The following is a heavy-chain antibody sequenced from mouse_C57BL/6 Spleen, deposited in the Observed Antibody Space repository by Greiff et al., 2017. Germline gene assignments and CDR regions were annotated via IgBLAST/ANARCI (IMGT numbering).Heavy chain of an antibody. D-gene: IGHD2-3*01. V-gene: IGHV1-80*01. CDR2: IYPGDGDT. Sequence: QVQLKESGAELVKPGASVKISCKASGYAFSSYWMNWVKQRPGTGLEWIGQIYPGDGDTNYNGKFKGKATLTADKSSSTAYMQLSSLTSEDSAVYFCARGSDGYYFYAMDYWGQGTSVTVSS. J-gene: IGHJ4*01. CDR3: ARGSDGYYFYAMDY. CDR1: GYAFSSYW.